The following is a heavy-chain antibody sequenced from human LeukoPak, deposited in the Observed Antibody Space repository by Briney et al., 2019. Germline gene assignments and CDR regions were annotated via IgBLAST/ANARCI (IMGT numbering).Heavy chain of an antibody. V-gene: IGHV3-7*01. CDR3: ARDGTAPGLYFDL. Sequence: GGSLRLSCAISGFTFTDYWMNWVRQAPGKGLEWVATIRQDGGEKYYLDSVKGRFTISRNNTKDSLYLQLSALRAEDTAVYYCARDGTAPGLYFDLWGQGTLVTLS. CDR1: GFTFTDYW. D-gene: IGHD6-13*01. J-gene: IGHJ4*01. CDR2: IRQDGGEK.